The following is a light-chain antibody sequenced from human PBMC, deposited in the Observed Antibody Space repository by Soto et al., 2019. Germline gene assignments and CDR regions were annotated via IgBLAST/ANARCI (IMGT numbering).Light chain of an antibody. CDR2: DAS. CDR1: QSVPFS. Sequence: EIVLTQSPATLSLSPGERATLSCRASQSVPFSVAGYQQRPGQAPRLLISDASNRATGIPARFSASGSGTDFTLTISSLEPEDFAVYYCQQRSNWPSYTFGQGTKLEIK. CDR3: QQRSNWPSYT. J-gene: IGKJ2*01. V-gene: IGKV3-11*01.